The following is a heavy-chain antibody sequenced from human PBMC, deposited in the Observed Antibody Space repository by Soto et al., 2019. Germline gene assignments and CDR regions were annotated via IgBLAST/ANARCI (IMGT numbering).Heavy chain of an antibody. CDR1: VYTFTSYY. CDR3: ARDQGSGWYPFDDY. Sequence: ASVTVSCKASVYTFTSYYMHWVRQAPGQGLEWMGIINPSGGSTSYAQKFQGRVTMTRDTSTSTVYMELSSLRSEDAAVYYCARDQGSGWYPFDDYWGQGTLVTVSS. CDR2: INPSGGST. V-gene: IGHV1-46*01. J-gene: IGHJ4*02. D-gene: IGHD6-19*01.